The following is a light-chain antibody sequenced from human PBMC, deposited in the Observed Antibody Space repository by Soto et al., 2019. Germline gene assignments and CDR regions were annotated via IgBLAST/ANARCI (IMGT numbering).Light chain of an antibody. CDR1: QSVSSSY. CDR3: QLYGSSPPYT. Sequence: EIVLTQSPGTLSLSPGERATLSCRASQSVSSSYLAGYQQKPGQAPRLLIYGASSRATGIPDRFSGSGSGTDFTFAISRLETEGVAVYYCQLYGSSPPYTFGQVTKLEIK. CDR2: GAS. J-gene: IGKJ2*01. V-gene: IGKV3-20*01.